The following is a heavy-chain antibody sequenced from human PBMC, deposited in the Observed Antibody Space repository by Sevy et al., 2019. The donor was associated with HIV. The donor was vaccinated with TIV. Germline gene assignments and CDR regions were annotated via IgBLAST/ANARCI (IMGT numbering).Heavy chain of an antibody. Sequence: SETLCLTCTVFGGSISSYYWNWIRHPPGKGLEWIGYIYYSGSTNYNPSLKSRVTISVDMSKNQFSLKLSSVTAADTAVYYCARESPLGVEWELSRPQNWFDPWGQGTLVTVSS. CDR1: GGSISSYY. D-gene: IGHD1-26*01. CDR3: ARESPLGVEWELSRPQNWFDP. J-gene: IGHJ5*02. CDR2: IYYSGST. V-gene: IGHV4-59*01.